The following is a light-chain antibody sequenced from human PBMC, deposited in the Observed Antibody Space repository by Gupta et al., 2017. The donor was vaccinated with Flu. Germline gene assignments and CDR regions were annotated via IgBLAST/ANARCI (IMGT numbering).Light chain of an antibody. CDR3: QQDDNLPRT. J-gene: IGKJ1*01. CDR2: DAS. Sequence: DSQMTQSPSSLSASVGDRVTITCQASQDISNYLNWYQQKPGKAPKLLIYDASNLETGVPSRFSGSGSGTDFTFTISSLQPEDIATYYCQQDDNLPRTFGQGTKVEIK. V-gene: IGKV1-33*01. CDR1: QDISNY.